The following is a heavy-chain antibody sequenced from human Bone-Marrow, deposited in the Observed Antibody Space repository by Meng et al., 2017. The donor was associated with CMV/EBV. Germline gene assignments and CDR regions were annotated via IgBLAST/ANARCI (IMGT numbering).Heavy chain of an antibody. CDR1: GGSISSYY. J-gene: IGHJ4*02. CDR3: ARATGSFGDYAY. V-gene: IGHV4-59*08. Sequence: SETLSLTCTVSGGSISSYYWSWIRQPPGKGLEWIGYIYYSGSTNYNPSLKSRVTISVDTSKNQFFLKVSSVTAVDTAIYYCARATGSFGDYAYWGQGILITVSS. D-gene: IGHD4-17*01. CDR2: IYYSGST.